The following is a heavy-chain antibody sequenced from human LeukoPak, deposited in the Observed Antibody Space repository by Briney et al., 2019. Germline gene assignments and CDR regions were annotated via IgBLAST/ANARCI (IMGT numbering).Heavy chain of an antibody. CDR1: GGSVTSGTYY. J-gene: IGHJ5*02. D-gene: IGHD6-13*01. CDR3: ARGWDWFDP. Sequence: PSETLSLTCTVSGGSVTSGTYYWTWLGHRPGKGLEWIGYIYSSGDTQYNPSLRSRLTMSVDTSKSQFSLKLGSVTAADTAVYYCARGWDWFDPWGQGTLVTVSS. V-gene: IGHV4-31*03. CDR2: IYSSGDT.